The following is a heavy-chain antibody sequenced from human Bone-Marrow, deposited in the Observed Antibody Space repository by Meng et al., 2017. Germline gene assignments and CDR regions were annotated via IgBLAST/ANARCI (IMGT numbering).Heavy chain of an antibody. Sequence: GESLKISCAASGFTFSSYAMHWVRQAPGKGLEWVAVISYDGSNKYYADSVKGRFTISRDNSKNTLYLQMGSLRAEDMAVYYCARDQDDSGSYYFDYWGQGTLVTVSS. J-gene: IGHJ4*02. V-gene: IGHV3-30*15. CDR2: ISYDGSNK. D-gene: IGHD1-26*01. CDR1: GFTFSSYA. CDR3: ARDQDDSGSYYFDY.